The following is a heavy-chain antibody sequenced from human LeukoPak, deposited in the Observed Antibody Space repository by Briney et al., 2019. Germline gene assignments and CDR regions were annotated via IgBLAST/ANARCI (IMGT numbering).Heavy chain of an antibody. J-gene: IGHJ3*02. CDR2: ISSSSSTI. CDR1: GFTFSSYS. D-gene: IGHD3-22*01. V-gene: IGHV3-48*01. CDR3: ARDRFFSDSSGYPYDI. Sequence: PGGSLRLSCAASGFTFSSYSMNWVRQAPGKGLEWVSYISSSSSTIYYADSVKGRFTISRDNAKNSLYLQMNSLRAEDTAVYYCARDRFFSDSSGYPYDIWGQGTMVTVSS.